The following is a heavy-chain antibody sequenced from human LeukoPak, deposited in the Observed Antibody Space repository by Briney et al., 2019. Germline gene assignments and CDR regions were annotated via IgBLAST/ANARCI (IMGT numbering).Heavy chain of an antibody. CDR2: VYYTGGT. CDR1: GGSMSSKY. J-gene: IGHJ5*02. Sequence: SETLSLTCTVSGGSMSSKYWSWIRQPPGKGLEWIGYVYYTGGTDYHPSLKTRTTISIDTSKSQFALKLTSVTAADTAVYYCARDPSGSFFNWFDPWGQGTLVTVSS. D-gene: IGHD1-26*01. V-gene: IGHV4-59*01. CDR3: ARDPSGSFFNWFDP.